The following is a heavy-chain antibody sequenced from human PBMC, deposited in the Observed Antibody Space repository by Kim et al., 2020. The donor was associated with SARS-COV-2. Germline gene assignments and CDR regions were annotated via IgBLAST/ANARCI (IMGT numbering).Heavy chain of an antibody. CDR2: ISPLFSSP. V-gene: IGHV1-69*13. J-gene: IGHJ6*02. Sequence: SVKVSCKTSGDTLSLSVINWVRQAPGQGLEWVGGISPLFSSPDYAQKFQGRVTITADESTKTAHLELSRLRFDDTAIYYCARKDLKLVQKTYLYAMDVWGLGTSVTVSS. CDR3: ARKDLKLVQKTYLYAMDV. CDR1: GDTLSLSV.